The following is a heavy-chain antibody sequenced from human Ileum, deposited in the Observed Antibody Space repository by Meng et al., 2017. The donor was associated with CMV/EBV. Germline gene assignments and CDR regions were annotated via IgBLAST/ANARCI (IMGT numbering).Heavy chain of an antibody. CDR2: IYHGGST. Sequence: QVPLQESGPGLVKPSETLSLTCPVSGDSITSVYWSWIRQPAGKALEWIGRIYHGGSTNYNPSLKSRVTLSVDTSKNQFSMRLTSVTAADTAVYYCARGPGGFGDFNFDYWGQGTLVTVSS. CDR3: ARGPGGFGDFNFDY. D-gene: IGHD3-16*01. J-gene: IGHJ4*02. CDR1: GDSITSVY. V-gene: IGHV4-4*07.